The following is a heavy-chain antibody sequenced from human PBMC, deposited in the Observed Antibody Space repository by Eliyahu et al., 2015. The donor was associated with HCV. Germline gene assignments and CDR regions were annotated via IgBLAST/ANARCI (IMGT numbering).Heavy chain of an antibody. D-gene: IGHD3-16*01. V-gene: IGHV3-66*01. J-gene: IGHJ4*02. CDR1: GFTVSSNY. Sequence: EVQLVESGGGLVQPGGSLRLSCAASGFTVSSNYMSWVLQAPGKGPGGVSVIYSGGSTYYADSVKGRFTISRDNSKNTLYLQMNSLRAEDTAVYYCARDLLGIVDYWGQGTLVTVSS. CDR3: ARDLLGIVDY. CDR2: IYSGGST.